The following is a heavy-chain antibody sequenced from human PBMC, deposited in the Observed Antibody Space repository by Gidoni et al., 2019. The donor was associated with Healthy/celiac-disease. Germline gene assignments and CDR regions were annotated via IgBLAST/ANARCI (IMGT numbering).Heavy chain of an antibody. CDR1: GGSIRSGGYY. J-gene: IGHJ4*02. CDR3: ASGFRRSSWYGFDY. Sequence: QAQLQESGPGLVKPSQTLSLTCTVSGGSIRSGGYYWSWSRQHPGKGLEWIGYLYYSGGPYSNPSLKSRVTLSVDTSKNQFSLKLSSVTAADTAVYYCASGFRRSSWYGFDYWGQGTLVTVSS. D-gene: IGHD6-13*01. V-gene: IGHV4-31*03. CDR2: LYYSGGP.